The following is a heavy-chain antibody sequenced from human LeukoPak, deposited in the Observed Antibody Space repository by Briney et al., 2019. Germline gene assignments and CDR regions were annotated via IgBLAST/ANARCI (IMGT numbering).Heavy chain of an antibody. Sequence: PGESLKISCKGSGYSFTSYWIGWVRQMPGKGLEWMGIIYPGDSDTRYSTSFQGQVTISADKSICTAYLQWSSLKASDTAMYYCARLGSSWIYYYYYGMDVWGKGTTVTVSS. V-gene: IGHV5-51*01. CDR2: IYPGDSDT. D-gene: IGHD6-13*01. CDR3: ARLGSSWIYYYYYGMDV. CDR1: GYSFTSYW. J-gene: IGHJ6*04.